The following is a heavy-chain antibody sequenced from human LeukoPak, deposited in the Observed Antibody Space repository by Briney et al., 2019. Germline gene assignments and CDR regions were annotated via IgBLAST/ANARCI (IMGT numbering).Heavy chain of an antibody. CDR3: ARDLVGGPLNY. CDR2: ISDSGGRT. D-gene: IGHD2-15*01. J-gene: IGHJ4*02. CDR1: GFTFSTFA. Sequence: GGSLRLSCAASGFTFSTFAMIWVRQPPGKGLEWVSSISDSGGRTYYADSVKGRCTISRDNAKNSLYLQMNSLRAEDTAVYYCARDLVGGPLNYWGQGTLVTVSS. V-gene: IGHV3-23*01.